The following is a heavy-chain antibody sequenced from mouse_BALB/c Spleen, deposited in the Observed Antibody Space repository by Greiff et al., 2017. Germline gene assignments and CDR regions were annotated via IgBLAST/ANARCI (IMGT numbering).Heavy chain of an antibody. Sequence: DVQLQESGPGLVKPSQSLSLTCTVTGYSITSDYAWNWIRQFPGNKLEWMGYISYSGSTSYNPSLKSRISITRDTSKNQFFLQLNSVTTEDTATYYCARNYRYGLAAKDYWGQGTSVTVSS. J-gene: IGHJ4*01. CDR1: GYSITSDYA. CDR3: ARNYRYGLAAKDY. V-gene: IGHV3-2*02. D-gene: IGHD2-14*01. CDR2: ISYSGST.